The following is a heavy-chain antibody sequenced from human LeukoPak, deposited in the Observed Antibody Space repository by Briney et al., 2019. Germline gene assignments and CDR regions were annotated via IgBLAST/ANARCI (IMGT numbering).Heavy chain of an antibody. CDR1: GYTFTGYY. V-gene: IGHV1-2*02. CDR3: ARVVHRYYDSSGYLETFDY. CDR2: INPNSGGT. Sequence: ASVKVSCKASGYTFTGYYMHWVRQAPGQGLEWMGWINPNSGGTNYAQKFQGRVTMTRDTSISTAYMELSRLRSDDTAVYYCARVVHRYYDSSGYLETFDYWGQGALVTVSS. D-gene: IGHD3-22*01. J-gene: IGHJ4*02.